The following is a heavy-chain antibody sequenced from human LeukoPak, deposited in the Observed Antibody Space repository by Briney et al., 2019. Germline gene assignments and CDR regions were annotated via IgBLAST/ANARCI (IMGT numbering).Heavy chain of an antibody. CDR3: AREWTTVPTFEYFQH. D-gene: IGHD4-17*01. V-gene: IGHV1-2*02. J-gene: IGHJ1*01. CDR1: GYTFTGYY. CDR2: INPNSGGT. Sequence: GASVKVSCKASGYTFTGYYMHWVRQAPGQGLEWMGWINPNSGGTNYAQKFQGRVTMTRDTSISTAYMELSRLRSDDTAVYYCAREWTTVPTFEYFQHWGQGTLVTVSS.